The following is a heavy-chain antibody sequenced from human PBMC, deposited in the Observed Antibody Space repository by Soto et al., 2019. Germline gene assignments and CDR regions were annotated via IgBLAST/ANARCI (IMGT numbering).Heavy chain of an antibody. Sequence: QVQLVQSGAEVKKPGSSVKVSCKASGGTFSSFVISWVRQAPGQGLEWMGRIIPSIGIINYAQKFQGRVTITADISTSTAYMELSSLRSDDTAVYYFAREGDMKFHSDSSDEPGYWGQGTLVTVSS. CDR3: AREGDMKFHSDSSDEPGY. J-gene: IGHJ4*02. D-gene: IGHD3-22*01. CDR1: GGTFSSFV. CDR2: IIPSIGII. V-gene: IGHV1-69*04.